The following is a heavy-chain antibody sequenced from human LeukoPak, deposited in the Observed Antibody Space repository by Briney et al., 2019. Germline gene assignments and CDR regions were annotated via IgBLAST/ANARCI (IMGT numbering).Heavy chain of an antibody. V-gene: IGHV1-46*01. J-gene: IGHJ4*02. CDR1: GYTFTTYF. Sequence: GASVKVSCKASGYTFTTYFIHWVRQAPGQGLEWLGTINPSGGDTNYAQKFQGRVTMTRDTSTSTVYMELRRVRYEDTAFYYCARARTIRSTPFDYWGQGTLVTVSS. CDR3: ARARTIRSTPFDY. D-gene: IGHD3-3*01. CDR2: INPSGGDT.